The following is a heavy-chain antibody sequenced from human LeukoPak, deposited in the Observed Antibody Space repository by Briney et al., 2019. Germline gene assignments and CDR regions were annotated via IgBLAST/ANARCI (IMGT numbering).Heavy chain of an antibody. V-gene: IGHV1-24*01. J-gene: IGHJ4*02. CDR3: ATDGTIFEDRGGVLDF. Sequence: EASVKVSSKVSGHTLTELPMHWVRQAAGRGLEWMGGFDSDDGERVYAQKFQGRVTMSEETATGTAYMELSSLRSEDTAIYYCATDGTIFEDRGGVLDFWGKGTLVTVSS. D-gene: IGHD1/OR15-1a*01. CDR2: FDSDDGER. CDR1: GHTLTELP.